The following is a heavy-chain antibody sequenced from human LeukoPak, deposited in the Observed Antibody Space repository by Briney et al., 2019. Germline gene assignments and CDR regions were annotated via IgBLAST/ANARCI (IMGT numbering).Heavy chain of an antibody. CDR3: ARDPPYYDNSGYDYDY. CDR1: GFTFSPYS. J-gene: IGHJ4*02. CDR2: ISGSSIYI. Sequence: PGGSLRLSCAASGFTFSPYSMNWVSQAPGKGLEWVTYISGSSIYIFYADSVKGRFTIARDNAKNSLYLQMSSLRAEDTAVYYCARDPPYYDNSGYDYDYWGQGNLGTVSS. V-gene: IGHV3-21*01. D-gene: IGHD3-22*01.